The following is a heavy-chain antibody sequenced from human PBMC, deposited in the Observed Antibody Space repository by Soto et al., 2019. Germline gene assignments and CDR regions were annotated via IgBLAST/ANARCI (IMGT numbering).Heavy chain of an antibody. D-gene: IGHD2-2*01. CDR1: GFTFSSYS. J-gene: IGHJ6*02. CDR3: ARGDIVLVPAAGTYYYYGMDV. Sequence: GGSLRLSCAASGFTFSSYSMNWVRQAPGKGLEWVSSISSSSSYIYYADSVKGRFTISRDNAKNSLYLQMNSLRAEDTAVYYCARGDIVLVPAAGTYYYYGMDVWGQGTTVTVSS. V-gene: IGHV3-21*01. CDR2: ISSSSSYI.